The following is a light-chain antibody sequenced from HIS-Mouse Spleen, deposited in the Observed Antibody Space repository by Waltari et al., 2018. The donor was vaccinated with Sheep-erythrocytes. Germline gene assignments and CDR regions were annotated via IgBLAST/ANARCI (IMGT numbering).Light chain of an antibody. Sequence: QSALTQPRSVSGSPGQSVTISCTGTSSDVGGYNYVSWYQQHPGKAPKLMIYDVSKRPARFPDRFSGSKSGNTASLTISGLQAEDEADYYCCSYAGSYTYVFGTGTKVTVL. J-gene: IGLJ1*01. CDR3: CSYAGSYTYV. CDR1: SSDVGGYNY. CDR2: DVS. V-gene: IGLV2-11*01.